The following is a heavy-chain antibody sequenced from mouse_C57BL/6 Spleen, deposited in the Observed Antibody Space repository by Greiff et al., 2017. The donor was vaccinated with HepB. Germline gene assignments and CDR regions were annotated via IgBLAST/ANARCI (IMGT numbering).Heavy chain of an antibody. CDR1: GYTFTSYW. J-gene: IGHJ4*01. V-gene: IGHV1-61*01. CDR2: IYPSDSET. CDR3: ARGGDGIGYYAMDY. Sequence: QVQLQQPGAELVRPGSSVKLSCKASGYTFTSYWMDWVKQRPGQGLEWIGNIYPSDSETHYNQKFKDKATLTVDKSSSTAYMQLSSLTSEDSAVYYCARGGDGIGYYAMDYWGQGTSVTVSS.